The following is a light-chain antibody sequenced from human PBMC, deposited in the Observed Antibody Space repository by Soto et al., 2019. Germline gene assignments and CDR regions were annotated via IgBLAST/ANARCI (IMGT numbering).Light chain of an antibody. CDR2: DAS. CDR1: QDISNY. Sequence: DIKMTQSPSSLSASVGDRVTITCQASQDISNYLNWYQQKPGKAPKLLIYDASNVETGVPSRFSGSGSGTDFTFSISSLQPEDSATYYCQQYENRPLTFGPVTKVDIK. V-gene: IGKV1-33*01. CDR3: QQYENRPLT. J-gene: IGKJ3*01.